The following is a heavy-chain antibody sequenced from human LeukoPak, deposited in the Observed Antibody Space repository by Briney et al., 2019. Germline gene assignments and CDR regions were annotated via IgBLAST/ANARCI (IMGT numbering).Heavy chain of an antibody. J-gene: IGHJ3*02. V-gene: IGHV4-34*01. Sequence: SETLSLTCAVYGGSFSGYYWSWIRQPPGKGLEWIGEINHSGSTNYNPSLKSRVTISVDTSKNQFSLKLSSVTAAVTAVYYCARAIRLGELSDAFDIWGQGTMVTVSS. CDR2: INHSGST. CDR3: ARAIRLGELSDAFDI. D-gene: IGHD3-16*02. CDR1: GGSFSGYY.